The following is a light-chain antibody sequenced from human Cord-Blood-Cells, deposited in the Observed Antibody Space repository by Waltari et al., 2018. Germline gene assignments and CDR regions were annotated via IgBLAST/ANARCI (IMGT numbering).Light chain of an antibody. CDR1: QSISSW. CDR3: QQYNSYSGT. V-gene: IGKV1-5*03. CDR2: KAS. Sequence: DLRMTQSICPLPASVGDKVTITCRASQSISSWLAWYQQKPGKAPKLLIYKASSLESGVPSRFSGSGSGTEFTLTISSLQPDDFATYYCQQYNSYSGTFGQGTKVEIK. J-gene: IGKJ1*01.